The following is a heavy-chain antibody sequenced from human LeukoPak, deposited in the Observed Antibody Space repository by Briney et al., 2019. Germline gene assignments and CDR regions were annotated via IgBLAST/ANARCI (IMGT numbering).Heavy chain of an antibody. CDR1: GGTFSSYA. Sequence: GASVKASCEASGGTFSSYAISWVRPAPGQGVGWVGGIITIFGTANYAQKFQGRVTITADESTSTAYMELSSLRSEDTAVYYCARARSFALGGYYYGMDVWGKGTTVTVSS. J-gene: IGHJ6*04. V-gene: IGHV1-69*13. CDR2: IITIFGTA. CDR3: ARARSFALGGYYYGMDV. D-gene: IGHD3-16*01.